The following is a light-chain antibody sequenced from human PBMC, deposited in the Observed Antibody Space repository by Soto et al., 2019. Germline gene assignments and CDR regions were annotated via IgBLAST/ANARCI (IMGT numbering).Light chain of an antibody. V-gene: IGKV1-12*01. CDR2: TAS. J-gene: IGKJ4*01. Sequence: DIQMTQSPSSVSAYIGDRVTITCLASQGISSRVAWYQQKPGKAPQLLIYTASSLQSGVPSRFSGSESGTDFTLTISRLEPEDFAVYYCQQYGSSALTFGGGTKVDI. CDR3: QQYGSSALT. CDR1: QGISSR.